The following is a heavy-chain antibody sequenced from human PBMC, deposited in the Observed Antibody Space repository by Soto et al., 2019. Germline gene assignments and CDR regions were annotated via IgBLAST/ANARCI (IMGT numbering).Heavy chain of an antibody. CDR3: AKDYSTWCMDV. D-gene: IGHD6-13*01. CDR1: GFTLRNYG. J-gene: IGHJ6*02. CDR2: ISNDGRNK. Sequence: QVQLVESGGGVVQPGRSLRLSCAASGFTLRNYGMHWVRQAPGKGLEWVAVISNDGRNKYYADSVKGRFIISRDDSKNTLYLQMNGLRAEETAVYFCAKDYSTWCMDVWGQGTTVTVSS. V-gene: IGHV3-30*18.